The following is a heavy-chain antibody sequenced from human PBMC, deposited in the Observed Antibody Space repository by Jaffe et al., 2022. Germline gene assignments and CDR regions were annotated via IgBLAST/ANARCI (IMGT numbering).Heavy chain of an antibody. D-gene: IGHD3-10*01. CDR2: IYYSGST. V-gene: IGHV4-38-2*01. CDR3: AEYFGSGTGWFDP. Sequence: QVQLQESGPGLVKPSETLSLTCAVSGYSISSGYYWGWIRQPPGKGLEWIGSIYYSGSTHYNPSLKSRVTVSVDTSKNQFSLKLSSVTAADTAVYYCAEYFGSGTGWFDPWGQGTLVTVSS. CDR1: GYSISSGYY. J-gene: IGHJ5*02.